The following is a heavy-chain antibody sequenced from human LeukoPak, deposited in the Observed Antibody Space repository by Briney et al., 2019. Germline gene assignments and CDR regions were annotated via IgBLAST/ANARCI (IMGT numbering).Heavy chain of an antibody. J-gene: IGHJ6*03. CDR3: ARAAWYDYVWGSYRQNYYYYYYMDV. Sequence: GGSLRLSCAASGFTFSNFGMSWVRQAPEKGLEWVSSVTISGDNTYYAESVKGRFTISRDNSKNTLYLQMNSLRAEDTAVYYCARAAWYDYVWGSYRQNYYYYYYMDVWGKGTTVTVSS. D-gene: IGHD3-16*02. V-gene: IGHV3-23*01. CDR1: GFTFSNFG. CDR2: VTISGDNT.